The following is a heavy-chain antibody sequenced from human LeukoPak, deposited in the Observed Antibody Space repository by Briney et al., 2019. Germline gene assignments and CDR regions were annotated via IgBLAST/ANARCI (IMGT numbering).Heavy chain of an antibody. CDR1: GGSISSYY. Sequence: SETLSLTCTVSGGSISSYYWSWIRQPPGKGLEWIGYIYYSGSTNYNPSLKSRVTISVDTSKNQFSLKLSSVTAADTAVYYCARAAPGSYYRAPLGYWGQGTLVTVSS. D-gene: IGHD3-10*01. CDR3: ARAAPGSYYRAPLGY. V-gene: IGHV4-59*12. J-gene: IGHJ4*02. CDR2: IYYSGST.